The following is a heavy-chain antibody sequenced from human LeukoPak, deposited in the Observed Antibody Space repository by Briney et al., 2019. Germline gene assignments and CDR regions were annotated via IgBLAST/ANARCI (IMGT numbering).Heavy chain of an antibody. Sequence: GASVKVSCKASGYTFTSNGISWVRQAPGQGLEWMGWTSAYNGNTNYAQKLQGRVTMTTDTSTRTAYMELRSLRSDDTAVYYCARAEYCSSTSCYSGGRLYSSSAGDYWGQGTPVTVSS. CDR2: TSAYNGNT. CDR3: ARAEYCSSTSCYSGGRLYSSSAGDY. CDR1: GYTFTSNG. J-gene: IGHJ4*02. V-gene: IGHV1-18*01. D-gene: IGHD2-2*01.